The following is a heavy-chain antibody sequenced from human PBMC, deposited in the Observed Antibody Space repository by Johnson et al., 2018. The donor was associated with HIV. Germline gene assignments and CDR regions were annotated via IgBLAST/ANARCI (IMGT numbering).Heavy chain of an antibody. Sequence: MQLVESGGGLVQPGRSLRLSCTGSGFTFGDYAMSWVRQAPGKGLEWVGCIRSKAYGGTTEYAASAKGRFTISRDDSKSIAYLQMNSLETEDTAVYYCTRDQYYYDSSRNAFDIWGQGTMVTVSS. CDR2: IRSKAYGGTT. CDR3: TRDQYYYDSSRNAFDI. V-gene: IGHV3-49*04. CDR1: GFTFGDYA. D-gene: IGHD3-22*01. J-gene: IGHJ3*02.